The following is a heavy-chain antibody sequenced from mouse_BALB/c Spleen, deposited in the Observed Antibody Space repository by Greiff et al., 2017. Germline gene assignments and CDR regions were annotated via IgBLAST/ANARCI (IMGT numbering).Heavy chain of an antibody. V-gene: IGHV1S81*02. Sequence: ESGAELVKPGASVKLSCKASGYTFTSYYMYWVKQRPGQGLEWIGEINPSNGGTNFNEKFKSKATLTVDKSSSTAYMQLSSLTSEDSAVYYCTRGDYYGSSGAWFAYWGQGTLVTVSA. J-gene: IGHJ3*01. D-gene: IGHD1-1*01. CDR2: INPSNGGT. CDR3: TRGDYYGSSGAWFAY. CDR1: GYTFTSYY.